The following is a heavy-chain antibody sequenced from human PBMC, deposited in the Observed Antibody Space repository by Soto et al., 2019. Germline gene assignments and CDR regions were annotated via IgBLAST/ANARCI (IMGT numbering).Heavy chain of an antibody. CDR3: ARHLYCSSTSCYFSGMDV. Sequence: GGSLRLSCAASGFTFSSYSMNWVRQAPGKGLEWVSSISSRSSYIYYADSVKGRFTISRDNAKNSLYLQMNSLRAEDTAVYYCARHLYCSSTSCYFSGMDVWGQGTTVTVSS. J-gene: IGHJ6*02. CDR2: ISSRSSYI. V-gene: IGHV3-21*01. CDR1: GFTFSSYS. D-gene: IGHD2-2*01.